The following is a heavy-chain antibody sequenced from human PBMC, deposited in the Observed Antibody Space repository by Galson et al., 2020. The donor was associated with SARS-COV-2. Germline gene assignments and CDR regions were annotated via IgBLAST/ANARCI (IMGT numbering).Heavy chain of an antibody. J-gene: IGHJ4*02. CDR2: MSYNGNNK. CDR3: AKETADYDSSNFDF. D-gene: IGHD3-22*01. CDR1: GFTFSNYA. Sequence: GESLKISCVASGFTFSNYAMHWVRQAPGKGLEWVAIMSYNGNNKYSDSVKGRFTISRDNSKSTLYLQMNSLRPEDTDVYYCAKETADYDSSNFDFWGQGTLVTVSS. V-gene: IGHV3-30*18.